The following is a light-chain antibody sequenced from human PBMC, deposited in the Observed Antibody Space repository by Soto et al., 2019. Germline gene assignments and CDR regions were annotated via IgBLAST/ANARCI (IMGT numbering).Light chain of an antibody. J-gene: IGLJ7*01. CDR3: SSWDGSLGGVV. V-gene: IGLV1-47*01. CDR2: ASD. Sequence: QSLLTQPPSASGTPGQTVTISCSGYSSNIGTNYVYWYQHLPGSAPKLLFYASDQRPSGVPDRFSGSKSGTSASLTISGLRSEDEATYYCSSWDGSLGGVVFGGGTQLTVL. CDR1: SSNIGTNY.